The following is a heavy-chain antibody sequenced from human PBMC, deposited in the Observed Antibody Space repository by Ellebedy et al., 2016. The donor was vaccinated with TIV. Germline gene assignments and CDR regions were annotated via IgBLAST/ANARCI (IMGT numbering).Heavy chain of an antibody. CDR2: IYYSGST. D-gene: IGHD3-3*01. Sequence: MPSETLSLTCTVSGGSISSYYWSWIRQPPGKGLEWIGYIYYSGSTYYNPSLKSRVTISVDTSKNQFSLKLSSVTAADTAVYYCARSITIFGVAKGWVDYWGQGTLVTVSS. V-gene: IGHV4-30-4*01. CDR1: GGSISSYY. CDR3: ARSITIFGVAKGWVDY. J-gene: IGHJ4*02.